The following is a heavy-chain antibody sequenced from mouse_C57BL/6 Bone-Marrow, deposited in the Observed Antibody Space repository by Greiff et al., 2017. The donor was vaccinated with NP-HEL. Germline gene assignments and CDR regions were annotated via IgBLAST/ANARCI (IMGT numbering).Heavy chain of an antibody. Sequence: EVQVVESGGGLVQPGGSLSLSCAASGFTFTDYYMSWVRQPPGKALEWLGFIRNKANGYTTEYSASVKGRFTISRDNSQSILYLQMNALRAEDSATYYCASPATVVAPYAMDYWGQGTSVTVSS. J-gene: IGHJ4*01. V-gene: IGHV7-3*01. CDR1: GFTFTDYY. D-gene: IGHD1-1*01. CDR3: ASPATVVAPYAMDY. CDR2: IRNKANGYTT.